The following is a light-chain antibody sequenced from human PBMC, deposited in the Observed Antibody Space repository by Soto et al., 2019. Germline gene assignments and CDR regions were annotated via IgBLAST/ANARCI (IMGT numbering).Light chain of an antibody. CDR2: DVS. CDR1: QTINNN. CDR3: QQYNNWPFS. V-gene: IGKV3-15*01. J-gene: IGKJ5*01. Sequence: VMTQAPATLSVSPGERATLSCRASQTINNNVAWYQLKDGQSPRLLIYDVSIRATGVPARFSATGSETDFTLTISGLQSGDSAVYFCQQYNNWPFSFGQGTRLEIK.